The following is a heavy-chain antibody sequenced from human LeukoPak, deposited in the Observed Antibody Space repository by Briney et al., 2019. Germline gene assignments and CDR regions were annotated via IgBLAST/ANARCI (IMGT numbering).Heavy chain of an antibody. CDR1: GFTFSSYA. V-gene: IGHV3-23*01. CDR2: ISGSGGST. D-gene: IGHD1-26*01. Sequence: GGSLRLSCAASGFTFSSYAMSWVRQAPGKGLEWVSAISGSGGSTYYADSVKGRFTISRDNSKNTLYLQMNSLRAEDTAVYYCAKDRYSGSYYLEYFDYRGQGTLVTVSS. J-gene: IGHJ4*02. CDR3: AKDRYSGSYYLEYFDY.